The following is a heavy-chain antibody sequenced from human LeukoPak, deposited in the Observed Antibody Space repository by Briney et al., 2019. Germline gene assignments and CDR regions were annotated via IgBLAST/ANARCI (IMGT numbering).Heavy chain of an antibody. CDR3: ARDHGQGYCSGGSCYGGGNWFDP. Sequence: ASVKVSCKASGYTFTGYYIHWVRQAPGQGLECVGWINPNSGGTNYAQKFQGRVTMTRDTSISTAYMELSSLRSEDTAVYYCARDHGQGYCSGGSCYGGGNWFDPWGQGTLVTVSS. D-gene: IGHD2-15*01. V-gene: IGHV1-2*02. CDR1: GYTFTGYY. CDR2: INPNSGGT. J-gene: IGHJ5*02.